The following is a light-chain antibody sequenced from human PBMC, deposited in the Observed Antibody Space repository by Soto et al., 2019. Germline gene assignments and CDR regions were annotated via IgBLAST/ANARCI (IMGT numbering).Light chain of an antibody. CDR3: CSYAGRNNYV. CDR2: EVT. Sequence: QSALTQPPSASGSPGQSVTISCTGSSSDVGAYKYVSWYQQHPGKTPKLIIYEVTERPSGVPDRFSGSKSGNTASLTVSGLQAEDEADYYCCSYAGRNNYVFGTGTQVTVL. CDR1: SSDVGAYKY. J-gene: IGLJ1*01. V-gene: IGLV2-8*01.